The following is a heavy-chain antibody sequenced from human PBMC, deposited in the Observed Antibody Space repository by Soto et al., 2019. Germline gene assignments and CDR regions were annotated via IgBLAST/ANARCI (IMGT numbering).Heavy chain of an antibody. CDR3: ARFSWYDGDSITNYYMDF. CDR2: ISYPGNT. CDR1: GDSISSRSYY. Sequence: LQESGPGLVKPSETLSLTCSVFGDSISSRSYYWAWIRRPPGMGLEWIASISYPGNTYYNPSLTRRSAISRDTSKNQFSLTLSFVTAADTAVYYCARFSWYDGDSITNYYMDFWGNGATVTVSS. D-gene: IGHD6-13*01. J-gene: IGHJ6*03. V-gene: IGHV4-39*01.